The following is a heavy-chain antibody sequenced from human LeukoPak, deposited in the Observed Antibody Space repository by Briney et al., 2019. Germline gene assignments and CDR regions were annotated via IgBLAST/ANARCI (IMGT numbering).Heavy chain of an antibody. Sequence: ASVTVSFTASGYTFTIYYMHWVRQAPGQGLEWMGIINPSGGSTSYAQKFQGRVTMTRDTSTSTVYMELSSLRSEDTAVYYCARDRGDYYDSSGSIGYWGQGTLVTVSS. CDR1: GYTFTIYY. V-gene: IGHV1-46*01. CDR2: INPSGGST. J-gene: IGHJ4*02. D-gene: IGHD3-22*01. CDR3: ARDRGDYYDSSGSIGY.